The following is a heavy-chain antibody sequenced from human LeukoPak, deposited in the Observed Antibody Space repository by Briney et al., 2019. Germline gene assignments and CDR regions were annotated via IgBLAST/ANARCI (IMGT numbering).Heavy chain of an antibody. J-gene: IGHJ4*02. CDR2: IYYSGST. Sequence: SETLSLTCTVSGGSISSSSYYWGWIRQPPGKGLEWIANIYYSGSTYYNASLKSRVTISVDTSKNQFSLKLSSVTAADTARYYCARDRRIKDYGDYGGFDYWGQGTLVTVSS. D-gene: IGHD4-17*01. CDR1: GGSISSSSYY. CDR3: ARDRRIKDYGDYGGFDY. V-gene: IGHV4-39*07.